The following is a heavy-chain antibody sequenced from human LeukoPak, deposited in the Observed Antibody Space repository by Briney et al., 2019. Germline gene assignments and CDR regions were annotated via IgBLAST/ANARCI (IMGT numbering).Heavy chain of an antibody. J-gene: IGHJ4*02. CDR2: ISSTASTI. Sequence: PGGSLRLSCAASGFTFSSYGMTWVRQAPGKGLEWVSYISSTASTIYYADSVKGRFTISRDNSNNILYLQMNSLRAEDTALYFCTRGRQMGDYWGQGTLVTVSS. D-gene: IGHD5-24*01. CDR1: GFTFSSYG. CDR3: TRGRQMGDY. V-gene: IGHV3-48*01.